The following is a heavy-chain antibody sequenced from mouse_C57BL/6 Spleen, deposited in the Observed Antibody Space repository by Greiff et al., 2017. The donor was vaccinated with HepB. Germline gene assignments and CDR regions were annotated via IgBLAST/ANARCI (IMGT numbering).Heavy chain of an antibody. CDR3: ARDYGSSSPWYFDV. CDR2: IYPGDGDT. V-gene: IGHV1-82*01. CDR1: GYSFSSSW. J-gene: IGHJ1*03. D-gene: IGHD1-1*01. Sequence: VKLMESGPELVKPGASVKISCKASGYSFSSSWMNWVKQRPGKGLEWIGRIYPGDGDTNYNGKFKGKATLTADKSSSTAYMQLSSLTSEDSEVYFCARDYGSSSPWYFDVWGTGTTVTVSS.